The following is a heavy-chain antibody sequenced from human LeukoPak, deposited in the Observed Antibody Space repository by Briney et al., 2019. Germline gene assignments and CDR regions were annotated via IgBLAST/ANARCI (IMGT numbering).Heavy chain of an antibody. Sequence: GGSLRLSCAASGFTFIGFPMSWVRQAPGKGLEWVSAISANGGSTYYADSVKGRFTISRDNAKNSLYLQVNSLRDEDTAVYYCARVAEIQLWLRSAFDYWGQGTLVTVSS. D-gene: IGHD5-18*01. CDR3: ARVAEIQLWLRSAFDY. J-gene: IGHJ4*02. CDR2: ISANGGST. CDR1: GFTFIGFP. V-gene: IGHV3-23*01.